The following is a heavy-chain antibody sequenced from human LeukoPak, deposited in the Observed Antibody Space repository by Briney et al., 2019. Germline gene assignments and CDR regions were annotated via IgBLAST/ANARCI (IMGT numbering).Heavy chain of an antibody. CDR2: ISYSGSN. D-gene: IGHD1-26*01. Sequence: SETLSLTCTVSGASISSTSYYWGWIRQPPGKGLEWIGSISYSGSNYYNPSLKSRVTMSMDTSKNQFSLKLTSVTAADTAVYYCARGSQWWEIMDVVDYWGQGTLVTVSS. CDR1: GASISSTSYY. CDR3: ARGSQWWEIMDVVDY. V-gene: IGHV4-39*07. J-gene: IGHJ4*02.